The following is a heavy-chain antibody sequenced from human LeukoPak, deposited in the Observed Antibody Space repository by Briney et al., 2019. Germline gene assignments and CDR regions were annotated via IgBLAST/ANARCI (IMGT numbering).Heavy chain of an antibody. CDR1: GFTFSSYA. D-gene: IGHD3-22*01. Sequence: GGSLRLSCAASGFTFSSYAMSWVRQAPGEGLEWVSAISGSGGSTYYADSVKGRFTISRDNSKNTLYLQMNSLRAEDTAVYYCAKDTYYYDSSGYYYEYFDYWGQGTLVTVSS. CDR2: ISGSGGST. CDR3: AKDTYYYDSSGYYYEYFDY. V-gene: IGHV3-23*01. J-gene: IGHJ4*02.